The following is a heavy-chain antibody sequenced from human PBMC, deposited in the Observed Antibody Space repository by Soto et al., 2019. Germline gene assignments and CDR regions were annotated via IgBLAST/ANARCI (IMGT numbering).Heavy chain of an antibody. J-gene: IGHJ4*02. CDR3: ASHPRDSSGYWYYFDY. D-gene: IGHD3-22*01. CDR1: GFTFSSYS. Sequence: EVQLVESGGGLVKPGGSLRLSCAASGFTFSSYSMNWVRQAPGKGLEWVSSISGSSSYIYYADSVKGRFTISRDNAKNSLYLQMNGLRAEDTAVYYCASHPRDSSGYWYYFDYWGQGTLVTVSS. V-gene: IGHV3-21*01. CDR2: ISGSSSYI.